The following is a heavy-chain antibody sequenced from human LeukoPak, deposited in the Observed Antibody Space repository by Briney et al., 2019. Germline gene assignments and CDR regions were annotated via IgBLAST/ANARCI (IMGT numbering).Heavy chain of an antibody. CDR2: INPKSGDT. J-gene: IGHJ4*02. CDR3: ARVGRYYYDSSGYLFDY. CDR1: GYTFTGYY. V-gene: IGHV1-2*02. Sequence: GASVKVSCTASGYTFTGYYIHWVRQAPGQGLEWMGWINPKSGDTYYAQNFQGRVSMTRDTSISTAYMELSRLRSDDTAVYYCARVGRYYYDSSGYLFDYWGQGTLVTVSS. D-gene: IGHD3-22*01.